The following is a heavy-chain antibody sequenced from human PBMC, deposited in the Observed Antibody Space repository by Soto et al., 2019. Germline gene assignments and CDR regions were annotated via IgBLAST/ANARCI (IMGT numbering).Heavy chain of an antibody. CDR2: IYHSGST. V-gene: IGHV4-4*02. J-gene: IGHJ3*02. CDR1: GGSISSSNW. CDR3: ARGQWELRRLEI. D-gene: IGHD1-26*01. Sequence: SETLSLTCAVSGGSISSSNWWSWVRQPPGKGLEWIGEIYHSGSTNYNPSLKSRVTISVDTSKNQFSLKLSSVTAADTAVYYCARGQWELRRLEIWGQGTMVTVSS.